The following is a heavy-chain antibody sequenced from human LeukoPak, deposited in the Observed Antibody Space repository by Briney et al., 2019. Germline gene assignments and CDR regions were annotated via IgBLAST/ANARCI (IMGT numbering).Heavy chain of an antibody. D-gene: IGHD2-2*01. V-gene: IGHV4-59*08. J-gene: IGHJ4*02. CDR2: IYYSGGT. Sequence: SETLSLTCTVSDGSMGTYYWGWIRQPPGKGLEWIGYIYYSGGTTYNPSLKSRATVSVDTSRNQFSLKLTSMTAANTAVYYCARGRLGRQHASFFDSWGQGTLVIVSS. CDR3: ARGRLGRQHASFFDS. CDR1: DGSMGTYY.